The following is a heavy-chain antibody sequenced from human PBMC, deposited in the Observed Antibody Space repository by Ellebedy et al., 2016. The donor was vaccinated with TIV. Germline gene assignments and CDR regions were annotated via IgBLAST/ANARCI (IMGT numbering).Heavy chain of an antibody. CDR1: GLTFSSHA. J-gene: IGHJ3*02. V-gene: IGHV3-23*01. D-gene: IGHD4-23*01. Sequence: GESLKISCVASGLTFSSHAMSWVRQAPGKGLEWVSSISDSGGNTYYADSVKGRFTISRDNSKNTLYLQMKSLRAEDTAVYYCARDPVGVGPAFDIWGQGTMVTVSS. CDR2: ISDSGGNT. CDR3: ARDPVGVGPAFDI.